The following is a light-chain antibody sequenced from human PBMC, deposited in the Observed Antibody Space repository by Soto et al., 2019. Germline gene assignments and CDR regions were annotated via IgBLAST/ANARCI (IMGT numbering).Light chain of an antibody. Sequence: EIVLTQSPATLSLSPRERATLSCRASQTISSSLAWYQQKPGQAPRLLIYDASNMAAGIPARFSGSGSGTDFTLTISSLEPEDFAVYYCQQRSNWPPITFGQGTRLEIK. CDR1: QTISSS. V-gene: IGKV3-11*01. CDR3: QQRSNWPPIT. J-gene: IGKJ5*01. CDR2: DAS.